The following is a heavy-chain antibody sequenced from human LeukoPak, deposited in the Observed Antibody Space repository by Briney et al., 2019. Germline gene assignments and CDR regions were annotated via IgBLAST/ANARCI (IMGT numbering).Heavy chain of an antibody. Sequence: PGGSLRLSCAASGFTFDDYGMSWVRQAPGKGLEWVSGINWNAGSTGYADSVKGRFTISRDNAKNSLYLQMNSLRAEDTAFYYSARAHRATVTTSYYYYYMDVWGKGTTVTVSS. CDR3: ARAHRATVTTSYYYYYMDV. J-gene: IGHJ6*03. D-gene: IGHD4-17*01. CDR1: GFTFDDYG. V-gene: IGHV3-20*04. CDR2: INWNAGST.